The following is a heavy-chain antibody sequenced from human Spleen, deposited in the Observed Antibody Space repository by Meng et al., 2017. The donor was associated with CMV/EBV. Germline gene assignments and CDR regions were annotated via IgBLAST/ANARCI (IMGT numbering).Heavy chain of an antibody. CDR2: IRPDGSNK. D-gene: IGHD5-24*01. CDR3: AKARGDGYTDSFDV. J-gene: IGHJ3*01. Sequence: GESLKISCAASGFTFSSSGMHWVRQAPGKGLEWVTFIRPDGSNKEYADSVKGRFTISRDNSKNTLYLQMNSLRTEDTAVYYCAKARGDGYTDSFDVWGQGTMVTVSS. V-gene: IGHV3-30*02. CDR1: GFTFSSSG.